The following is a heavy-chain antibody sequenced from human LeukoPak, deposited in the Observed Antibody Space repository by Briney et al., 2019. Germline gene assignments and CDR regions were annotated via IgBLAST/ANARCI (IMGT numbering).Heavy chain of an antibody. CDR2: IYWDDDK. D-gene: IGHD4-23*01. Sequence: SGPTLVKPTETLTLTCTFSGFSLTNRGVGVGWIRQPPGKALEWLALIYWDDDKRCRPSLHSRLTVTMDTSKNQVVLSMTNVDPVDTATYYCVHIDQASRWVADYWGQGTLVTVSS. V-gene: IGHV2-5*02. CDR1: GFSLTNRGVG. CDR3: VHIDQASRWVADY. J-gene: IGHJ4*02.